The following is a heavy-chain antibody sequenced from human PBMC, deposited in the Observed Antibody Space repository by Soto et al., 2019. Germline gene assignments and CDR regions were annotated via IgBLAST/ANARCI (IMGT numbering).Heavy chain of an antibody. Sequence: QITLKESGPTLVKPTQTLTLTCTLSGFSLSTTPVGVGWIRQPPGQALEWLALIYWDDDRRYIPSLKNRLTISKDSPGGQVVLTRTDMDPVDTCTYSCAQSTPFDFTGYYFDYWGPGILVTVSS. J-gene: IGHJ4*02. V-gene: IGHV2-5*02. D-gene: IGHD3-9*01. CDR3: AQSTPFDFTGYYFDY. CDR2: IYWDDDR. CDR1: GFSLSTTPVG.